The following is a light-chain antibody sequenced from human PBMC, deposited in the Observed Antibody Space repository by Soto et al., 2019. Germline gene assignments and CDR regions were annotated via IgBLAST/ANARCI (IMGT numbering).Light chain of an antibody. CDR1: HDITNF. V-gene: IGKV1-33*01. J-gene: IGKJ4*01. CDR3: QQYESLPIT. CDR2: DAS. Sequence: DIQMTQSPSSLSASAGDRVTITCQATHDITNFLNWYQQKPGKAPNLLINDASNLETGVPSRFSGSGSGKYFTFTISSLQPEDIATYYCQQYESLPITFGGGTKVEIK.